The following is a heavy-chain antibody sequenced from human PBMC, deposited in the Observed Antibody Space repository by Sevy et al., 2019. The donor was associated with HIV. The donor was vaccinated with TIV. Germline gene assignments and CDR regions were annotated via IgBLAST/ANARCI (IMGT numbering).Heavy chain of an antibody. V-gene: IGHV4-61*02. CDR1: GGSISSGSYY. CDR2: IYTSGST. D-gene: IGHD6-13*01. J-gene: IGHJ4*02. Sequence: SETLSLTCTVSGGSISSGSYYWSWIRQPAGKGLEWIGRIYTSGSTNYNPSVKSRVTMSVDTSKNQFSLKLSSVTAADTAVYYSATVSSRYPYGYWGQGTLVTVSS. CDR3: ATVSSRYPYGY.